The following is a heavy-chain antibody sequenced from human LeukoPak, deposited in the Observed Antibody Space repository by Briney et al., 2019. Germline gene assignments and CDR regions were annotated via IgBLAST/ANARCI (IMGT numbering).Heavy chain of an antibody. Sequence: SETLSLTCTVSGGSISSSSYYWGWIRQPPGKGLEWIGSIYYSGSTNYNPSLKSRVTISVDTSKNQLSLKLSSVTAADTAVYYCARVRSGPVIAARPGYHYYMDVWGKGTTVTVSS. J-gene: IGHJ6*03. D-gene: IGHD6-6*01. CDR3: ARVRSGPVIAARPGYHYYMDV. V-gene: IGHV4-39*07. CDR2: IYYSGST. CDR1: GGSISSSSYY.